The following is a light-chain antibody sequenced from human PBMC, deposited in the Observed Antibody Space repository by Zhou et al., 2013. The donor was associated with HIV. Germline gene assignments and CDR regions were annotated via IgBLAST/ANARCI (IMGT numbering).Light chain of an antibody. J-gene: IGKJ2*01. V-gene: IGKV1-39*01. CDR1: QSIGNY. CDR2: TAS. CDR3: QQNFSPPXT. Sequence: DIQMIQSPSSLSASVGDRVAITCRASQSIGNYLSWYQQKPGKAPNLLIFTASKLRSGAPSRFSGSGSGTEFTLIIDSLKGEDFATYFCQQNFSPPXTFGRGTKLEF.